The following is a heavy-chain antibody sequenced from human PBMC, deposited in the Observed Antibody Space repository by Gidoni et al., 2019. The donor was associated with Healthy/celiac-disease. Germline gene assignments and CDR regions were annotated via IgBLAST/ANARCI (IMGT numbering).Heavy chain of an antibody. V-gene: IGHV1-69*01. CDR1: GCPFSSYA. CDR2: IIPIFGKA. CDR3: ARDMGRGKRFDY. J-gene: IGHJ4*02. D-gene: IGHD3-16*01. Sequence: QVQLVQSGAEVKKPGSSVKVSCKASGCPFSSYAISWVRQAPGQGLEWMGGIIPIFGKANYAQKFQGRVTITADESTSTAYMELSSLRSEDTAVYYCARDMGRGKRFDYWGQGTLVTVSS.